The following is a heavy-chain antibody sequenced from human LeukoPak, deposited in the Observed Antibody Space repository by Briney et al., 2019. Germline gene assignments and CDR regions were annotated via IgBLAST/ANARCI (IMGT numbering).Heavy chain of an antibody. CDR1: GFTFSSYA. CDR2: IGNTGENT. CDR3: AKDCCDYAPLDH. V-gene: IGHV3-23*01. J-gene: IGHJ4*02. Sequence: GGSLRLSCAASGFTFSSYAMSWVRQTPGKGLEWVSTIGNTGENTHYADSVKGRFTISRDNSKNMLFLQMNSLRVDDTAIYHCAKDCCDYAPLDHWGQGTQVTVSS. D-gene: IGHD4/OR15-4a*01.